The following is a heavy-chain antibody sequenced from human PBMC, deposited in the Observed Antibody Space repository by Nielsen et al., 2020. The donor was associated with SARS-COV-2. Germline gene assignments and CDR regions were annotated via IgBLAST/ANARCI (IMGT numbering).Heavy chain of an antibody. CDR2: IIPLFGTA. CDR1: GTTSSTYA. V-gene: IGHV1-69*06. CDR3: ARIGSFYGSGTFPDY. J-gene: IGHJ4*02. D-gene: IGHD3-10*01. Sequence: SVKVSCKTSGTTSSTYAITWVRQAPGQGLEWMGGIIPLFGTANYAQKFQDRVTITADKSTNTAYMEVTSLISEDTAVYYCARIGSFYGSGTFPDYWGQGTLVTVSS.